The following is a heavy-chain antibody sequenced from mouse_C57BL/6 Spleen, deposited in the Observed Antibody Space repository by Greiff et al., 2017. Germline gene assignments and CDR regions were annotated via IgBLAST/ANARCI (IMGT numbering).Heavy chain of an antibody. J-gene: IGHJ1*03. CDR3: ARSPYYGSSYWYFDV. V-gene: IGHV1-66*01. CDR2: IYPGSGNT. CDR1: GYSFTSYY. Sequence: QVQLQQSGPELVKPGASVKISCKASGYSFTSYYIHWVKQRPGQGLEWIGWIYPGSGNTKYNEKIKGKATLTADTSSSTAYRQRSSLTSEDSAVYYCARSPYYGSSYWYFDVWGTGTTVTVSS. D-gene: IGHD1-1*01.